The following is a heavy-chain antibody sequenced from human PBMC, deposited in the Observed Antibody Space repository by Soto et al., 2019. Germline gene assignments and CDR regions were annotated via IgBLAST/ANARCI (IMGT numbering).Heavy chain of an antibody. CDR1: GYTFTSYA. Sequence: GASVKVSCKASGYTFTSYAMHWVRQAPGQRLEWMGWINPNSGGTNYAQKFQGWVTMTRDTSISTAYMELSRLRSDDTAVYYCARDLELVPTNYYYGMDVWGQGTTVTVSS. D-gene: IGHD6-13*01. CDR2: INPNSGGT. CDR3: ARDLELVPTNYYYGMDV. V-gene: IGHV1-2*04. J-gene: IGHJ6*02.